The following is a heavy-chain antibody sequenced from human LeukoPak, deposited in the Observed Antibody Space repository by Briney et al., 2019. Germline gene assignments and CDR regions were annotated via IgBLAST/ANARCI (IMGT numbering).Heavy chain of an antibody. CDR3: ANSGLLRDPFNY. V-gene: IGHV4-34*01. CDR2: INHSGST. J-gene: IGHJ4*02. Sequence: SETLSLTCSVYGGSLSGYYWSWIRQPPGKGLEWIGEINHSGSTNYNPSLKSRVTISADTSKNQYSLKLDSVTAADTAVYYCANSGLLRDPFNYWGQGTLVTVSS. CDR1: GGSLSGYY. D-gene: IGHD4-17*01.